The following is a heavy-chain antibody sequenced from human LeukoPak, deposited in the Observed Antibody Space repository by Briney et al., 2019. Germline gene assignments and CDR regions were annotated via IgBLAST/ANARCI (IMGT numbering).Heavy chain of an antibody. CDR3: AGATAAPSSYFFDH. Sequence: SETLSLTCSVSGGSIRSSNSFWGWIRQPPGDRLEWVATIYYNGNTYYNPSLQSRVTISVDTSTNQFSLKLNSVIAADTAVYYCAGATAAPSSYFFDHWGQGTLVTVSS. CDR2: IYYNGNT. J-gene: IGHJ4*02. D-gene: IGHD6-25*01. V-gene: IGHV4-39*07. CDR1: GGSIRSSNSF.